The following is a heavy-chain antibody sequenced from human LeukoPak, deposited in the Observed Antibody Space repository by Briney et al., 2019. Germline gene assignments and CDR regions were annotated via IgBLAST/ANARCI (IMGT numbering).Heavy chain of an antibody. J-gene: IGHJ3*02. CDR2: ISSSSSTI. D-gene: IGHD2-2*01. Sequence: GGSLRLSCAASGFTFSSYSMNWVRQAPGKGLEWVSYISSSSSTIYYADSVKGRFTISRDNAKNSLYLQMNSLRAEDTAVYYCATDIVVVPAAAVGAFDIWGQGTMVTVSS. CDR1: GFTFSSYS. CDR3: ATDIVVVPAAAVGAFDI. V-gene: IGHV3-48*01.